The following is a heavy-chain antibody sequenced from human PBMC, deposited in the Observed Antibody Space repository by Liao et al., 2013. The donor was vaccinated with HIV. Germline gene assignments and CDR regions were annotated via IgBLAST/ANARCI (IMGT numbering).Heavy chain of an antibody. V-gene: IGHV4-61*02. CDR1: GGSISSGSYY. D-gene: IGHD5-18*01. CDR2: IYSSGST. J-gene: IGHJ6*03. Sequence: QVQLQESGPGLVKPSQTLSLTCTVSGGSISSGSYYWSWIRQPAGKGLEWIGRIYSSGSTNYNPSLKSRVTISVDTSENQFSLKLSSVTAADTAVFYCARENGYSYGSYYYYYYMDVWGKGTTVTVSS. CDR3: ARENGYSYGSYYYYYYMDV.